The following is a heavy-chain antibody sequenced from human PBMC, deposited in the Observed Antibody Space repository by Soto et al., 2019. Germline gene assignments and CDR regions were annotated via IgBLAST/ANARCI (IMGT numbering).Heavy chain of an antibody. CDR1: GYTFTSYD. V-gene: IGHV1-8*01. CDR3: ASYVWGSYRSDAFDI. Sequence: ASVKVSCKASGYTFTSYDINWVRQATGQGLEWMGWMNPNSGNTGYAQKFQGRVTMTRNTSISTAYMELSSLRSEDTAVYYRASYVWGSYRSDAFDIWGQGTMVTVSS. J-gene: IGHJ3*02. D-gene: IGHD3-16*02. CDR2: MNPNSGNT.